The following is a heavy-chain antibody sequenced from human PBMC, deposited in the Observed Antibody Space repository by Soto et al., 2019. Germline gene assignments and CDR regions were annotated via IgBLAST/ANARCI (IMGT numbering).Heavy chain of an antibody. D-gene: IGHD3-3*01. Sequence: QLQLQQSGPGLVTPSETLSLTCTVSGGSIISTTSSYYWGWIRQPPGKGRVWIGSVYSSGSTHFNPSLKSRVTISVDTPQHQFSLKLSSVTAADTAVYYCARHFPLRVVRSTYFDTGGQGTLVTVSS. J-gene: IGHJ5*02. CDR1: GGSIISTTSSYY. CDR2: VYSSGST. V-gene: IGHV4-39*01. CDR3: ARHFPLRVVRSTYFDT.